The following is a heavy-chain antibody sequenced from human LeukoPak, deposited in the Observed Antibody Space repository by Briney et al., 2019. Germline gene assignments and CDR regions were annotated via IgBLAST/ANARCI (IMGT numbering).Heavy chain of an antibody. CDR3: ARWGGYCSSTSCRDSDY. V-gene: IGHV1-2*02. CDR2: INPNSGGT. Sequence: ASVKVSCKASGYTFNSYGISWVRQAPGQGLKWMGWINPNSGGTNYAQKFQGRVTMTRDTSISTAYMELSRLRSDDTAVYYCARWGGYCSSTSCRDSDYWGQGTLVTVSS. J-gene: IGHJ4*02. CDR1: GYTFNSYG. D-gene: IGHD2-2*01.